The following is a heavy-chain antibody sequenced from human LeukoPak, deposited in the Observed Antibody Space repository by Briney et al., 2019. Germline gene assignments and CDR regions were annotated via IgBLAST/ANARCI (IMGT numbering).Heavy chain of an antibody. Sequence: GGSLRLSCAASGFTFSSYTMNWVRQAPGKGLEWVSYISSGNSNIYYADSVKGRFTISRDNAKNTLYLQMNSLRAEDTAVYYCARDYSPGNYGSRPLHYWGQGTLVTVSS. CDR3: ARDYSPGNYGSRPLHY. D-gene: IGHD4-17*01. V-gene: IGHV3-21*05. J-gene: IGHJ4*02. CDR2: ISSGNSNI. CDR1: GFTFSSYT.